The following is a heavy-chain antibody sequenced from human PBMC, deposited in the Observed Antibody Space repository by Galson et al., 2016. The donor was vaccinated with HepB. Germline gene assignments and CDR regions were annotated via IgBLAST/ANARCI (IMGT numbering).Heavy chain of an antibody. CDR3: AKTLTGADQNLDC. D-gene: IGHD7-27*01. CDR1: GFTFSTYW. CDR2: IKHADSVI. J-gene: IGHJ4*02. V-gene: IGHV3-7*03. Sequence: SLRLSCAASGFTFSTYWMHWVRQAPGKGLEWVASIKHADSVIHYLDSVKGRITISRDNAKNPLSLAMNNLRVEDTDVYYCAKTLTGADQNLDCWGQGTLVTVSS.